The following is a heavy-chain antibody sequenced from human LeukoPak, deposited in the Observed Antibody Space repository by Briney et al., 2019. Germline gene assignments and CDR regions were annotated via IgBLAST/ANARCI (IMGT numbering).Heavy chain of an antibody. V-gene: IGHV3-30*18. CDR1: RFSFTYYG. J-gene: IGHJ4*02. Sequence: GGSLRLSCAASRFSFTYYGMHWVRQAPGKGLEWVGVIAYDGTIQYYGDSMKGRFTISRDNSKNMLYLQMNSLRPDDTAVYFCAKESTMRVAASLDYWGQGTLVAVSS. CDR2: IAYDGTIQ. CDR3: AKESTMRVAASLDY. D-gene: IGHD6-19*01.